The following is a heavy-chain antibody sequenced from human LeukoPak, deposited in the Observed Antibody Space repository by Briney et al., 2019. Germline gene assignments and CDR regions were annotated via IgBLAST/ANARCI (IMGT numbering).Heavy chain of an antibody. CDR2: IYYSGST. CDR3: ASSYGDYVDY. CDR1: GGFISSYY. J-gene: IGHJ4*02. Sequence: PSETLSLTCTVSGGFISSYYWSWLRQPPGKGLEWIGYIYYSGSTNYNPSLKSRVTISVDTSKSQFSLKLSSVTAADTAVYYCASSYGDYVDYWGQGTLVTVSS. V-gene: IGHV4-59*01. D-gene: IGHD4-17*01.